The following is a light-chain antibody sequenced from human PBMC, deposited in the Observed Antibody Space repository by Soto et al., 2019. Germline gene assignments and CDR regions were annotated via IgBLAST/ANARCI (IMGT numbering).Light chain of an antibody. CDR3: QQYDNWPPKT. V-gene: IGKV3-15*01. Sequence: EILMTQSPATLSVSPGERATLSCRASESVAGHLAWYQQKSGQAPRPIIYDATTRATGIPVRFSGSGSGTEFTLTISSLQSEDVGVYYCQQYDNWPPKTFGGGTKVDIK. CDR2: DAT. CDR1: ESVAGH. J-gene: IGKJ4*01.